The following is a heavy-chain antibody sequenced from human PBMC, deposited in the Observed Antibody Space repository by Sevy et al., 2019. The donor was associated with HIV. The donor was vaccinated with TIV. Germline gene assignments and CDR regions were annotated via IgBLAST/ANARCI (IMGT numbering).Heavy chain of an antibody. CDR1: GFTFSSYE. V-gene: IGHV3-48*03. J-gene: IGHJ4*02. D-gene: IGHD5-12*01. Sequence: GGSLRLSCAASGFTFSSYEMNWVRQAPGKGLEWVSYISSSGSTIYYADSVKGRFTISRDNAKNSLYLQMNSLRAEDTAVYYCARGLRRDGYNLSGYGGQGTLVTVSS. CDR2: ISSSGSTI. CDR3: ARGLRRDGYNLSGY.